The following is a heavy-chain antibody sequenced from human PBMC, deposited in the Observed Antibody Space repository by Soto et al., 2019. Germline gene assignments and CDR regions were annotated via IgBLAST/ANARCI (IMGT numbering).Heavy chain of an antibody. CDR1: GFSFRSYY. D-gene: IGHD3-10*01. CDR2: ISPSSSFL. V-gene: IGHV3-21*06. Sequence: GGSLRLSCAASGFSFRSYYINWVRQAPGRGLEWLSSISPSSSFLSYADSVKGRFTISRDNVKNSVNLQMNSLRAEDTAVYYCARAGTDYGSGSPYYSDYWGQGTLVTVSS. J-gene: IGHJ4*02. CDR3: ARAGTDYGSGSPYYSDY.